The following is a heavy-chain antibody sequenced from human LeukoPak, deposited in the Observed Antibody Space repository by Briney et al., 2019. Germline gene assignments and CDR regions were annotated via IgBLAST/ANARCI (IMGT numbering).Heavy chain of an antibody. V-gene: IGHV3-21*01. CDR1: GFTFSSYS. CDR3: ARVDDDFWSGQHYYYYGMDV. J-gene: IGHJ6*02. D-gene: IGHD3-3*01. Sequence: GGSLRLSCAASGFTFSSYSMNWVRQAPGKGLEWCSCISSSISYIYYADSVKGRFTISRDNAKNSLYLQMNSLRAEDTAVYYCARVDDDFWSGQHYYYYGMDVWGQGTTVTVSS. CDR2: ISSSISYI.